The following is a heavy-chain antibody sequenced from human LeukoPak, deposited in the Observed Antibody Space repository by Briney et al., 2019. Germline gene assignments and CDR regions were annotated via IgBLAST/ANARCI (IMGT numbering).Heavy chain of an antibody. V-gene: IGHV4-59*01. D-gene: IGHD4-17*01. CDR2: IYYTGST. J-gene: IGHJ4*02. CDR1: GGSISSYY. Sequence: SETLSLTCTVSGGSISSYYWSWIRQPPGKGLEWIGYIYYTGSTNYNPSLKSRVTISVDTSKNQFSLKLSSVTAADTALYYCARLNGDYTFDYWGQGTLVTVSS. CDR3: ARLNGDYTFDY.